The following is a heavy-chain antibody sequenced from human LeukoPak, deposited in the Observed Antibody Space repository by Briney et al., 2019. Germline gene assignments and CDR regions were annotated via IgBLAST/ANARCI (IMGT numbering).Heavy chain of an antibody. J-gene: IGHJ4*02. CDR3: AKDGARYLLTYYFEN. Sequence: GGSLRLSCAASGFTFSSHDMHWARQAPGKGLEWVAAISYDGSKQLYADSVKGRFTISRDNSKNTLNLQMNSLRDEDTAVYYCAKDGARYLLTYYFENWGPGNLLTVSS. CDR2: ISYDGSKQ. D-gene: IGHD3-9*01. V-gene: IGHV3-30*18. CDR1: GFTFSSHD.